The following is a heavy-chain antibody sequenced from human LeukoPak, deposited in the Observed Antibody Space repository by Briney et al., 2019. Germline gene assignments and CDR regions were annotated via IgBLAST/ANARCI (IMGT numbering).Heavy chain of an antibody. J-gene: IGHJ3*01. D-gene: IGHD1-14*01. Sequence: GGSLRLPCAASGFIFSDYPMSWIRQAPGKGLEWLSYTRVSDNKLFYADSVKGQFTISRDNAQASLYLQMNSLRAEDTAVYYCAKRITGNSGHAFDLWGQGTMVTVSP. CDR2: TRVSDNKL. CDR1: GFIFSDYP. V-gene: IGHV3-11*01. CDR3: AKRITGNSGHAFDL.